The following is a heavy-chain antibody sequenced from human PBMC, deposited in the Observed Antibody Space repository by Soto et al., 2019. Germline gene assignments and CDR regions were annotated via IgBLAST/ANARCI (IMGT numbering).Heavy chain of an antibody. Sequence: ASVKVSCKASGYTFTSYGISCVLQSPGQGLEWMGWISAYNGNTNYAQKLQGRVTMTTDTSTSTDYMELRSLRSDDTAVYYCARDRKSGWDAFDIWGQGTMVTVSS. CDR2: ISAYNGNT. CDR3: ARDRKSGWDAFDI. D-gene: IGHD6-19*01. V-gene: IGHV1-18*04. J-gene: IGHJ3*02. CDR1: GYTFTSYG.